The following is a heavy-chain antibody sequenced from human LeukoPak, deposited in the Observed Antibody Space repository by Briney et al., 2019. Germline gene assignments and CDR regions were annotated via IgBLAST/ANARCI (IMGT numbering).Heavy chain of an antibody. Sequence: PSETLSLTCTVSGGSISSYYWSWIRQAPGKGLEWIGYIYYSGSTNYNPSLKSRVTISVDTSKNQFSLKLSSATAADTAVYYCAAHLWFGELFSWFDPWGQGTLVTVSS. CDR2: IYYSGST. CDR3: AAHLWFGELFSWFDP. J-gene: IGHJ5*02. CDR1: GGSISSYY. D-gene: IGHD3-10*01. V-gene: IGHV4-59*01.